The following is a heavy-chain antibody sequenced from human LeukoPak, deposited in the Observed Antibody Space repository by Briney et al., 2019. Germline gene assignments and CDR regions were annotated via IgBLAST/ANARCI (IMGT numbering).Heavy chain of an antibody. CDR1: GGSFTGYY. Sequence: SETLSLTCAVYGGSFTGYYWSWIRQPPGKGLEWIGEINHSGSTNYNPSLKSRVTISVDTSKNQFSLKLSSVTAADTAVYYCARPGYCSGCRCPRWFDPRGQGTLVTVSS. D-gene: IGHD2-15*01. J-gene: IGHJ5*02. V-gene: IGHV4-34*01. CDR2: INHSGST. CDR3: ARPGYCSGCRCPRWFDP.